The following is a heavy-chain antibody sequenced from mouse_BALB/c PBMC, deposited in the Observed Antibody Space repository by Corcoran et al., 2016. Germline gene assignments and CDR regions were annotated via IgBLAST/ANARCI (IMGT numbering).Heavy chain of an antibody. CDR3: ARWDWYFDV. J-gene: IGHJ1*01. CDR2: NDPANGNT. Sequence: EVQLQQSGAGLVKPGASVKLSCTASGFNIKDTYMHWVKQRPEQGLEWIGRNDPANGNTKYDPKFQGKATITADTSSNTAYLQLSSLTSEDTAVYYCARWDWYFDVWGAGTTVTVSS. CDR1: GFNIKDTY. V-gene: IGHV14-3*02.